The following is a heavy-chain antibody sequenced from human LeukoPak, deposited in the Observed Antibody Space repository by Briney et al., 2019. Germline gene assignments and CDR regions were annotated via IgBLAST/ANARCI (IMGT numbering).Heavy chain of an antibody. V-gene: IGHV5-10-1*01. CDR3: ARLPSMAAVAGDYFDY. Sequence: GESLKISCKGSGYSFTSYWISWVRQMPGKGLEWMGRIDPSDSYTNYSPSFQGHATISADKSISTAYLQWSSLKASDTAMYYCARLPSMAAVAGDYFDYWGQGTLVTVSS. CDR1: GYSFTSYW. J-gene: IGHJ4*02. D-gene: IGHD6-19*01. CDR2: IDPSDSYT.